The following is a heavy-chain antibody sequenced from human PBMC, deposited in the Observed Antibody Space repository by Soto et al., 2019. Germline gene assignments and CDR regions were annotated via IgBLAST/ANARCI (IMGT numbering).Heavy chain of an antibody. CDR1: GGSISSSSYY. V-gene: IGHV4-39*01. Sequence: QLQLQESGPGLVKPSETLSLTCTVSGGSISSSSYYWGWIRQPPGKGLEWIGIIYYSGSTYYNPSLKSRVTIAVDTSKNQCSLKPSSVSATDTAVDYCATSNWFDPWGQGTLVTVSS. CDR3: ATSNWFDP. J-gene: IGHJ5*02. CDR2: IYYSGST.